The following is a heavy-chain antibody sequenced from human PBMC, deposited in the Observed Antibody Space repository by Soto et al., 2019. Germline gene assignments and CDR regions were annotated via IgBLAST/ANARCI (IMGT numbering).Heavy chain of an antibody. CDR3: ARGHYSSSHDY. V-gene: IGHV4-31*03. CDR1: GGSISSGGYY. CDR2: IYYSGST. Sequence: TVSLTCTVSGGSISSGGYYWSWIRQHPGKGLEWIGYIYYSGSTYYNPSLKSRVTISVDTSKNQFSLKLSSVTAADTAVYYCARGHYSSSHDYWGQGTLVPVSP. D-gene: IGHD6-6*01. J-gene: IGHJ4*02.